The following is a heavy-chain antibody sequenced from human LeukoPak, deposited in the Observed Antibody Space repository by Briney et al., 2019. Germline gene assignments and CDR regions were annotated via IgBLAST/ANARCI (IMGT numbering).Heavy chain of an antibody. D-gene: IGHD3-22*01. CDR1: GGTFSSYA. Sequence: GASVKVSCKASGGTFSSYAISWVRQAPGQGLEWMGGIIPIFGTANYAQKFEGRVTITADESTSTAYMELSSLRSEDTAVYYCAREPDTYYYDSSCSPGAFDIWGQGTMVTVSS. CDR2: IIPIFGTA. V-gene: IGHV1-69*13. J-gene: IGHJ3*02. CDR3: AREPDTYYYDSSCSPGAFDI.